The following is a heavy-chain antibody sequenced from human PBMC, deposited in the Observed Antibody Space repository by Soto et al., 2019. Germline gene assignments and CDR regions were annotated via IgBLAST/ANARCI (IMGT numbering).Heavy chain of an antibody. CDR1: GYTFTSYA. V-gene: IGHV1-3*01. CDR3: ARESRGYYGMDV. J-gene: IGHJ6*02. Sequence: GASVKVSCKVSGYTFTSYAMHWVRQAPGQRLEWMGWINAGNGNTKYSQKFQGRVTITRDTSASTAYMELSSLRSEDTAVYYCARESRGYYGMDVWGQGTTVTVSS. CDR2: INAGNGNT.